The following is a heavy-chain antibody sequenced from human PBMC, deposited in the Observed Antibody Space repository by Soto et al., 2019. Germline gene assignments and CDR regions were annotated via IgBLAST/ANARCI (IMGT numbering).Heavy chain of an antibody. J-gene: IGHJ6*02. CDR2: IIPILGIA. V-gene: IGHV1-69*02. D-gene: IGHD2-21*02. CDR3: ATPRGCGGDCSDYYYYGMDV. Sequence: SVKVCSKAPGVSFSSCTLSWVCQAHGQGLEWMGRIIPILGIANYAQKFQGRVTITADKSTSTAYMELSSLRSEDTAVYYCATPRGCGGDCSDYYYYGMDVWGQGTTVTVS. CDR1: GVSFSSCT.